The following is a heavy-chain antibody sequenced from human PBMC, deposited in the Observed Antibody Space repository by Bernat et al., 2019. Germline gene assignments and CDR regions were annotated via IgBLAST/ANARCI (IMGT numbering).Heavy chain of an antibody. V-gene: IGHV4-34*01. CDR3: ARVAYYYDSSGYWAEDY. Sequence: QVQLQQWGAGLLKPSETLSLTCAVYGGSFSGYYWSWIRQPPGKGLEWIGEINHSGSTNYNPSLKSPVTISVDTSKNQFSLKLSSVTAADTAVYYCARVAYYYDSSGYWAEDYWGQGTLVTVSS. CDR2: INHSGST. D-gene: IGHD3-22*01. J-gene: IGHJ4*02. CDR1: GGSFSGYY.